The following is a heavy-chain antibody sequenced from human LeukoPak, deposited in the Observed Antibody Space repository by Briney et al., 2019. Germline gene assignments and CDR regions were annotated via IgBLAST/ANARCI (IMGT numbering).Heavy chain of an antibody. Sequence: ETLSLTCTVSGGSISSSSYYWGWIRQPPGKGLEWIGSIYYSGSTYYNPSLKSRVTISVDTSKNQFSLKLSSVTAADTAVYYCARHGGVGAAAGTPFDYWGQGTLVTVSS. V-gene: IGHV4-39*01. CDR2: IYYSGST. CDR1: GGSISSSSYY. D-gene: IGHD6-13*01. J-gene: IGHJ4*02. CDR3: ARHGGVGAAAGTPFDY.